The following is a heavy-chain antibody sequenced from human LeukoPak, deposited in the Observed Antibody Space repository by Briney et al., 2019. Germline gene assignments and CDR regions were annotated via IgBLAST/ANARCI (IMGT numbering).Heavy chain of an antibody. CDR2: INPNSGGT. Sequence: AASVTVSCKASGYTFTDYYMHWVRQAPGQGLEWMGWINPNSGGTNYAQKFQGRVTITRDTSISTAYMELSRLRSDDTAVYYCASSREGYYLAYDYWGQGTLVTVSS. CDR1: GYTFTDYY. CDR3: ASSREGYYLAYDY. D-gene: IGHD3-22*01. J-gene: IGHJ4*02. V-gene: IGHV1-2*02.